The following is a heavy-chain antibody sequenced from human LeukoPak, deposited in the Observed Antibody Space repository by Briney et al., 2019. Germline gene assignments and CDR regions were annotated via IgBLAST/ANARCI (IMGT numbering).Heavy chain of an antibody. Sequence: GGSLRLSCAASGFPFDDYGMSWVRQAPGKGLEWVSGMNWNGVTTAYGDSVKGRFSISRDNSKNMLYLQMNSLRAEDTAVYYCAYYHVNEEPPTFWGQGTLVTVSS. CDR1: GFPFDDYG. CDR2: MNWNGVTT. CDR3: AYYHVNEEPPTF. J-gene: IGHJ4*02. D-gene: IGHD1-1*01. V-gene: IGHV3-20*04.